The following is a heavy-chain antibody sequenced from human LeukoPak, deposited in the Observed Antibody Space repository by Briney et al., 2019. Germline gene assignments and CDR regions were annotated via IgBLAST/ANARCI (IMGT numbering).Heavy chain of an antibody. Sequence: ASVKVSCKASGYTFTSYGISWVRQAPGQGLEWMGWISAYYGNTNYAQKLQGRVTMTTDTSTSTAYMELRSLRSDDTAVYYCARVRHPSRYCSSTSCRSQFDYWGQGTLVTVSS. CDR3: ARVRHPSRYCSSTSCRSQFDY. J-gene: IGHJ4*02. CDR1: GYTFTSYG. V-gene: IGHV1-18*01. D-gene: IGHD2-2*01. CDR2: ISAYYGNT.